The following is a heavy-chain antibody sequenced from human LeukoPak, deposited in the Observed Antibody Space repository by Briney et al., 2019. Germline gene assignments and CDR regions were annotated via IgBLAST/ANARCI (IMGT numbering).Heavy chain of an antibody. CDR1: GYTLTGYY. CDR2: INPNSGGT. Sequence: ASVKVSCKASGYTLTGYYMHWVRQAPGQGLEWMGWINPNSGGTNYAQKFQGWVTMTRDTSISTAYMELTRLRSDDTAVYYCARGVGDSSVPFDNWGQGTLLAVSS. CDR3: ARGVGDSSVPFDN. V-gene: IGHV1-2*04. J-gene: IGHJ4*02. D-gene: IGHD3-22*01.